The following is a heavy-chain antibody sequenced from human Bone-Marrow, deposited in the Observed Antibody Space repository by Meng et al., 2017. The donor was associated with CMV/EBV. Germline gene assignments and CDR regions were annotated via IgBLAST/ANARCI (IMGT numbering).Heavy chain of an antibody. D-gene: IGHD4-23*01. CDR2: INPSGGTT. CDR3: ARGDYGGNSGFDP. J-gene: IGHJ5*02. Sequence: CKASRYTCTRYFMHWVRQAPGQGPEWMGIINPSGGTTTYAQKFQGRVTMTRDTSTSTVYMELSNLRSDDTAVYYCARGDYGGNSGFDPWGQGTLVTVSS. CDR1: RYTCTRYF. V-gene: IGHV1-46*01.